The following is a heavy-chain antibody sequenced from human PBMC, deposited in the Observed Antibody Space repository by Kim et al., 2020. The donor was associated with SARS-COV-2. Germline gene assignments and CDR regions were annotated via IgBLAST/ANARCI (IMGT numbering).Heavy chain of an antibody. Sequence: GGSLRLSCAASGFTFSSYSMNWVRQAPGKGLEWVSSISSSSSYIYYADSVKGRFTISRDNAKNSLYLQMNSLRAEDTAVYYCARDAGGICSGGSCYSGWGLDVWGQGTTVTVSS. CDR1: GFTFSSYS. V-gene: IGHV3-21*01. J-gene: IGHJ6*02. CDR2: ISSSSSYI. D-gene: IGHD2-15*01. CDR3: ARDAGGICSGGSCYSGWGLDV.